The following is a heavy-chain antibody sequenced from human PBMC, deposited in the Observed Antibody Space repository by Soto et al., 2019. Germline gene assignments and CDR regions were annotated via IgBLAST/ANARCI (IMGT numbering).Heavy chain of an antibody. CDR2: IYYSGST. J-gene: IGHJ5*02. CDR1: GGSISSYY. CDR3: AIAVAGTSGWFDP. Sequence: PSETLSLTCTVSGGSISSYYWSWIRQPPGKGLEWIGYIYYSGSTNYNPSLKSRVTVSVDTSRHQFSLSMNSVTATDTAVYYCAIAVAGTSGWFDPWGQGTLVTVSS. V-gene: IGHV4-59*08. D-gene: IGHD6-19*01.